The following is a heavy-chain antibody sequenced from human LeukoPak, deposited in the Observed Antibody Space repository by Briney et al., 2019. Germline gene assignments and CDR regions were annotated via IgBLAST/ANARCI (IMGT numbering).Heavy chain of an antibody. CDR3: ARLSPYFFASENPTTENAFDI. CDR1: GGSISSSSYY. D-gene: IGHD3-10*01. CDR2: IFYSGST. V-gene: IGHV4-39*01. Sequence: SETLSLTCIVSGGSISSSSYYWGWIRQPPGKGLEWIGSIFYSGSTYYNPSLKSRVTISVDTSKNQFSLKLTSVTAADTSVYYCARLSPYFFASENPTTENAFDIWGQGTMVTVSS. J-gene: IGHJ3*02.